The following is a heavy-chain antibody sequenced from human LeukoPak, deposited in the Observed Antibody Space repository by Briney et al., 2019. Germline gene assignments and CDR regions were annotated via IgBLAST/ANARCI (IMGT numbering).Heavy chain of an antibody. D-gene: IGHD2-15*01. V-gene: IGHV1-24*01. CDR2: FDPEDGET. Sequence: ASVKVSCKVSGYTLTELSMRWVRQAPGKGLEWMGGFDPEDGETIYAQKFQGRVTMTEDTSTDTAYMELSSLRSEDTAVYYCATFWGYCSGGSCYSKYFQHWGQGTLVTVSS. J-gene: IGHJ1*01. CDR3: ATFWGYCSGGSCYSKYFQH. CDR1: GYTLTELS.